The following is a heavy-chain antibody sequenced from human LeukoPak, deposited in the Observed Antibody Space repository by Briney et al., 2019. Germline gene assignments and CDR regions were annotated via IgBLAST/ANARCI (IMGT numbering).Heavy chain of an antibody. D-gene: IGHD3-22*01. CDR1: GGSISSSSYY. CDR2: IYYSGST. J-gene: IGHJ4*02. V-gene: IGHV4-39*07. CDR3: ARLGNYYDSSGYYTRFDY. Sequence: PSETLSLTCTVSGGSISSSSYYWGWIRQPPGKGLEWIGSIYYSGSTYYNPSLKSRVTISVDTSKNQFSLKLSSVTAADTAVYYCARLGNYYDSSGYYTRFDYWGQGTLVTVSS.